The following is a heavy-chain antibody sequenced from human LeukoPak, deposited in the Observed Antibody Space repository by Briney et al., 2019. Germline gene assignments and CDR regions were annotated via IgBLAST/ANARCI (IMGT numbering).Heavy chain of an antibody. V-gene: IGHV4-39*01. J-gene: IGHJ4*02. CDR3: VRHISTNTGYFDS. D-gene: IGHD5-24*01. CDR1: GDSINSHSYY. CDR2: VYYDGTS. Sequence: SETLTLTCTVSGDSINSHSYYWGWIRQPPGKGLEWIASVYYDGTSYSNPSLKSRVAVLVDTSRDQFSLDLSFVTAADTALYYCVRHISTNTGYFDSCGQGTLVSVSS.